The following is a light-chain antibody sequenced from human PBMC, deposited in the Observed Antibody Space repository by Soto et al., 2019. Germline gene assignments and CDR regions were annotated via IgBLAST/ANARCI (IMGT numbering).Light chain of an antibody. J-gene: IGKJ1*01. CDR1: QSIRTS. Sequence: EVVLTQSPATLSLSPGERATLSCRASQSIRTSLAWYQQKPGQASRLVIFDASNRANGVPARFGGSGSGTDFTLTINSLEPEDFAVYYCQQRNVWPPITFGQGTKVDIK. CDR2: DAS. CDR3: QQRNVWPPIT. V-gene: IGKV3-11*01.